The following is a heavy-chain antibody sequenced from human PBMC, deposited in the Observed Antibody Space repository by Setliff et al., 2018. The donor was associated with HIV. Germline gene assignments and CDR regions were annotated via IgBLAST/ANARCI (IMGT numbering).Heavy chain of an antibody. V-gene: IGHV3-7*01. D-gene: IGHD5-18*01. Sequence: GGSLRLSCIASGFTFSDYWMTWVRQAPGKGLEWVADIKDDGKTIHFADAVKGRFIISRDNAKTSLYLQMNSLRAEDTAVFYCARDFRIQLWLRSPFDYWGQGTLVTVSS. CDR1: GFTFSDYW. J-gene: IGHJ4*02. CDR3: ARDFRIQLWLRSPFDY. CDR2: IKDDGKTI.